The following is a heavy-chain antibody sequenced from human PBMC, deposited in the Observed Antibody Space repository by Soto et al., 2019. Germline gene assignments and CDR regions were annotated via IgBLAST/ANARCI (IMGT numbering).Heavy chain of an antibody. D-gene: IGHD3-22*01. CDR2: IYPGDSDT. CDR3: ARAYYYDSSGAPDAFDI. J-gene: IGHJ3*02. V-gene: IGHV5-51*01. CDR1: GYSFTSYW. Sequence: LGESLKISCTGSGYSFTSYWIGWVRQMPGKGLEWMGIIYPGDSDTRYSPSFQGQVTISADKSISTAYLQWSSLKASDTAMYYCARAYYYDSSGAPDAFDIWGQETMVTVSS.